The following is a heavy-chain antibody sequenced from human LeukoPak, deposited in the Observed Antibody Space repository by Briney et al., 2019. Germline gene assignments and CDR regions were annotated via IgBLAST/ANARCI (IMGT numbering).Heavy chain of an antibody. V-gene: IGHV4-59*01. Sequence: SETLSLTCTVSGGSISSYYWSWIRQPPGKGLEWIGYIYYSGSTNYNPSLKSRVTISVDTSKNQFSLKLSSVTAADTAVYYCARVGGSSFGVAQGYYFDYWGQGTLVTVSS. J-gene: IGHJ4*02. CDR2: IYYSGST. CDR1: GGSISSYY. CDR3: ARVGGSSFGVAQGYYFDY. D-gene: IGHD6-13*01.